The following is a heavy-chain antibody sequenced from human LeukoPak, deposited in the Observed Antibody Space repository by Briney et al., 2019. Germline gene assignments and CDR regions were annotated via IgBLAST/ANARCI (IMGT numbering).Heavy chain of an antibody. CDR1: GFTFSSYA. Sequence: GGSLRLSCAASGFTFSSYAMSWVRQAPGKGLEWVSDISGGGATTFYADSAKGRFTISRDNSKNTLYLQLSSLRAEDTAVYYCAKSTGYSTTGRDFDSWGRGTLVIVSS. J-gene: IGHJ4*02. D-gene: IGHD6-13*01. CDR3: AKSTGYSTTGRDFDS. V-gene: IGHV3-23*01. CDR2: ISGGGATT.